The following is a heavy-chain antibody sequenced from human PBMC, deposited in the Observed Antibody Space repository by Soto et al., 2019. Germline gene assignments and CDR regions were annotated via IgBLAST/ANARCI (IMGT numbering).Heavy chain of an antibody. CDR3: ARRRGVGGSWFFDY. D-gene: IGHD6-13*01. Sequence: SETLSLTCTASGGSVNTYYLGWIRQPPGKGLEWIASIYYSGSTYYNPSLKSRVIISVDTSKNQFSLKLNSVTAADTAVYYCARRRGVGGSWFFDYWGQGTLVTVSS. CDR1: GGSVNTYY. J-gene: IGHJ4*02. CDR2: IYYSGST. V-gene: IGHV4-39*01.